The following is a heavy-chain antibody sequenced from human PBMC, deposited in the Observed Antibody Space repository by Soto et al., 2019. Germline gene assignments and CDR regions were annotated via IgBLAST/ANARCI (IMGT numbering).Heavy chain of an antibody. V-gene: IGHV1-69*06. CDR3: ARGWETVGTTTPFAY. J-gene: IGHJ4*02. D-gene: IGHD1-26*01. CDR1: GYTLTELS. Sequence: ASVKVSCKVSGYTLTELSMHWVRQAPGKGLEWMGGIIPLFGTPNYAQKFQGRVTFTAHKSTSTAYMELRSLRSDDTAVYYCARGWETVGTTTPFAYWGQGTLVTVSS. CDR2: IIPLFGTP.